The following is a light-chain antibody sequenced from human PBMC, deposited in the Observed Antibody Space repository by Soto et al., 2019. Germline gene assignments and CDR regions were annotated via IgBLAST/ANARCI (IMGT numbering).Light chain of an antibody. J-gene: IGLJ2*01. CDR2: EVR. CDR1: MRDVGAYNL. V-gene: IGLV2-14*01. CDR3: SSYTSKSSRI. Sequence: QSALTQPASVSGSPGQSITISCAGTMRDVGAYNLVSWYQQHPGRAPQLIIYEVRNRPSGISFLFSGSKSGNTASLTISGLQAEDEADYYCSSYTSKSSRIFGGGTKLTVL.